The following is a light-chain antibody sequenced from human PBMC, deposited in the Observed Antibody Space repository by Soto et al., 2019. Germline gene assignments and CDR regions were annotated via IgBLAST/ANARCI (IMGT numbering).Light chain of an antibody. Sequence: DIQLSQSPSTLTASVGDRVTIGCRASESISYWLAWYQQKPGKAPKLLIYDASSLRSGVPSRFSGSASGTEFTLTISSLESDDFATYYCQQYHRYSTFGQGTKVDIK. CDR3: QQYHRYST. J-gene: IGKJ1*01. CDR2: DAS. CDR1: ESISYW. V-gene: IGKV1-5*01.